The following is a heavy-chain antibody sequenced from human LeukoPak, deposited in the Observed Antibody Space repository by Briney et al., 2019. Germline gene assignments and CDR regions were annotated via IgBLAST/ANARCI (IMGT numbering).Heavy chain of an antibody. CDR2: ISGSGGST. D-gene: IGHD5-18*01. V-gene: IGHV3-23*01. J-gene: IGHJ4*02. CDR3: AKDRLGYCYGLGFDY. Sequence: PGGSLRLSCAASGFTFSSYAMSWVRQAPGKGLEWVSAISGSGGSTYYADSVKGRFTISRDNSKNTLYLQMNSLRAEDTAVYYCAKDRLGYCYGLGFDYWGQGTLVTVSS. CDR1: GFTFSSYA.